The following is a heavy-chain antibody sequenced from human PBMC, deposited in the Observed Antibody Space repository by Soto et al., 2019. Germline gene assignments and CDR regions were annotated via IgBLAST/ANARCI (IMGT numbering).Heavy chain of an antibody. Sequence: QVQLVQSGAVVQKPGSSVKVSCKASGGTFSSYAISWVRQAPVQGLEWMGGIIPIFGTANYAQKFQGRVTITADKSTSTAYMELSSLRSEYTAVDYCASTPRRGYSYSVDYYYGMDGWGQGTPVTVSS. CDR3: ASTPRRGYSYSVDYYYGMDG. V-gene: IGHV1-69*06. CDR2: IIPIFGTA. J-gene: IGHJ6*02. CDR1: GGTFSSYA. D-gene: IGHD5-18*01.